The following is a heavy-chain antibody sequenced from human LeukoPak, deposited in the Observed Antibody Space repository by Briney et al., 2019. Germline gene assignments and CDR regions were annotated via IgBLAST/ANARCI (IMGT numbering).Heavy chain of an antibody. V-gene: IGHV3-7*03. CDR3: AKIVAISGRPREGFDY. CDR1: GFTFSYYW. CDR2: IREDGSEK. Sequence: GGSLRLSCAASGFTFSYYWMSWVRQAPGKGLEWVANIREDGSEKYYVDSVKGRFTISRDNAKNSLYLQMNSLRAEDTAVYYCAKIVAISGRPREGFDYWGQGTLVTVSS. D-gene: IGHD1-26*01. J-gene: IGHJ4*02.